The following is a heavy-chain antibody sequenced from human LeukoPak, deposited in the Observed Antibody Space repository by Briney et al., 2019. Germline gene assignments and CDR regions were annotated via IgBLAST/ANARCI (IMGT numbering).Heavy chain of an antibody. CDR3: ARDLVMSSGSLLFDY. J-gene: IGHJ4*02. CDR1: GYTFTSYG. V-gene: IGHV1-18*01. D-gene: IGHD1-26*01. Sequence: GASVKVSCKASGYTFTSYGISWVRQAPGQGLEWMGWISAYNGNTNYAQKLQGRVTMTTDTSTSTAYMELRSLRSDDTAVYYCARDLVMSSGSLLFDYWGQGTLVTVSS. CDR2: ISAYNGNT.